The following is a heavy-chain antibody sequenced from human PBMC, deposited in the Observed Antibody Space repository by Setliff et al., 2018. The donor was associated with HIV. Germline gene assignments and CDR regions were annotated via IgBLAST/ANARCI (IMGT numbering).Heavy chain of an antibody. Sequence: SVKVSCKASGDTFTRSTYTWVRRAPGQGLDWMGGIIPVLGITNYAQKFQGRVILTADESTSTLYMELTSLTYEDTAVFYCARVGHSSSYHNYGMDVWGQGTTVTVSS. CDR3: ARVGHSSSYHNYGMDV. V-gene: IGHV1-69*10. CDR2: IIPVLGIT. J-gene: IGHJ6*02. D-gene: IGHD6-13*01. CDR1: GDTFTRST.